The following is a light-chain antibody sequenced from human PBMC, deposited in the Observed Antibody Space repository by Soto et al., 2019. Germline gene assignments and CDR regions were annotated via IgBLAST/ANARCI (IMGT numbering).Light chain of an antibody. J-gene: IGKJ4*01. CDR3: QQYYTLPLT. V-gene: IGKV4-1*01. Sequence: DIVMTQSPESLTVSLGERATINCRSSQSVLYSSDNKNYLAWYQQEPGQPPKLLISWASARESGVPERFSGSGSGTLFTLSISSLQAEDVAVYYCQQYYTLPLTFGGGTKVDIK. CDR1: QSVLYSSDNKNY. CDR2: WAS.